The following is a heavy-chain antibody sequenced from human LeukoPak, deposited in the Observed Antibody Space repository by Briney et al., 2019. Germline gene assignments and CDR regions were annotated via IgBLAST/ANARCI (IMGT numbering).Heavy chain of an antibody. CDR2: ITPSVDTT. Sequence: ASVTVSCKASGYTSTNYLLHWVRQAPGQGLEWVGRITPSVDTTNYAQKFRDRVTMTRDTSTSTVYMELSSLRSEDTAVYHCVREESGGYFDYWGQGTRVSVSS. V-gene: IGHV1-46*01. J-gene: IGHJ4*02. D-gene: IGHD2-8*02. CDR1: GYTSTNYL. CDR3: VREESGGYFDY.